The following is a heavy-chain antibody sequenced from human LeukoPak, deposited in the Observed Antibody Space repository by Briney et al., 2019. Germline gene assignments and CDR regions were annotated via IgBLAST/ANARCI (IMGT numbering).Heavy chain of an antibody. CDR2: ISGSGGST. V-gene: IGHV3-23*01. CDR1: GFTFSSYA. CDR3: AKDRIAVAGVNWFDP. J-gene: IGHJ5*02. Sequence: GGSLRLSCAVSGFTFSSYAMSWVRQAPGKGLEWVSAISGSGGSTYYADSVKGRFTISRDNSKNTLYLQMNSLRAEDTAVYYCAKDRIAVAGVNWFDPWGQGTLVTVSS. D-gene: IGHD6-19*01.